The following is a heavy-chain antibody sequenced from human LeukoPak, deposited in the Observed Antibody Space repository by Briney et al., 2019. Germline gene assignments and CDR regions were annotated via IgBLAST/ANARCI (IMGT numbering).Heavy chain of an antibody. CDR2: ISSSSSYI. CDR1: GFTFSSYS. V-gene: IGHV3-21*04. J-gene: IGHJ4*02. Sequence: GGSLRLSCAASGFTFSSYSMNWVRQAPGKGLEWVSSISSSSSYIYYADSVKGRFTISRDNAKNSLYLQMNSLRAEDTAVYYCARGGGRYYYDSSGYGDYWGQGTLVTVSS. D-gene: IGHD3-22*01. CDR3: ARGGGRYYYDSSGYGDY.